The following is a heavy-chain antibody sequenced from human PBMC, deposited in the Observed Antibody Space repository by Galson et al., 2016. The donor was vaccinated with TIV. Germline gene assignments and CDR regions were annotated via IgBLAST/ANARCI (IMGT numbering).Heavy chain of an antibody. CDR3: ARLGYCSSMSCFQFDP. Sequence: SVKVSCKASGYTFTSYGTHWMRQAPGQSLEWMGWINTATGYTKYSQTFQDRITITRDTSAGTAYMELSSLRSEDTATYYCARLGYCSSMSCFQFDPWGQGTLVSVSS. CDR2: INTATGYT. D-gene: IGHD2-2*01. CDR1: GYTFTSYG. V-gene: IGHV1-3*04. J-gene: IGHJ5*02.